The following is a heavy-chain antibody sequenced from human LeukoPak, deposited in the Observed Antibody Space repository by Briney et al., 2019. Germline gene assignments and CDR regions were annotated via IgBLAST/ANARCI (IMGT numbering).Heavy chain of an antibody. Sequence: PGGSLRLSCAASGFTFSSYGMHWVRQAPGKGLEWVAVIWYDGSNKYYVDSVKGRFTISRDNSKNTLYLQMNSLRAEDTAVYYCARGSTYYDSSGQVPFDYWGQGTLVTVSS. V-gene: IGHV3-33*01. CDR1: GFTFSSYG. CDR2: IWYDGSNK. CDR3: ARGSTYYDSSGQVPFDY. D-gene: IGHD3-22*01. J-gene: IGHJ4*02.